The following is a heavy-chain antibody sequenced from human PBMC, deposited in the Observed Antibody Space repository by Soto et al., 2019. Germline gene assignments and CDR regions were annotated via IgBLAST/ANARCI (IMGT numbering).Heavy chain of an antibody. D-gene: IGHD1-20*01. CDR2: IRSKAYGGTT. CDR1: GFTFGDYA. CDR3: TSSITTRDAFDI. J-gene: IGHJ3*02. V-gene: IGHV3-49*03. Sequence: GGSLRLSCTASGFTFGDYAMSWFRQAPGKGLEWVGSIRSKAYGGTTEYAASVKGRFTISRDDSKSIAYLQMNSLKTEDTAVYYCTSSITTRDAFDIWGQGTMVTVSS.